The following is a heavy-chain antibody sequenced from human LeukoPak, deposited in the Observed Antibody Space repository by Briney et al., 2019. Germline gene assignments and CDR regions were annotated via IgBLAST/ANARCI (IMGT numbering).Heavy chain of an antibody. CDR2: IYSSGST. Sequence: KPSETLSLTCTVSGGSINSYYWSWIRQPPGKGLEWIGYIYSSGSTNYNPSLKSRITISVDTSKNQFSLKLSSVTAADTAVYYCARFAYCGGHCWYYFDYWGQGSLVTVSS. D-gene: IGHD2-21*02. CDR3: ARFAYCGGHCWYYFDY. V-gene: IGHV4-59*01. J-gene: IGHJ4*02. CDR1: GGSINSYY.